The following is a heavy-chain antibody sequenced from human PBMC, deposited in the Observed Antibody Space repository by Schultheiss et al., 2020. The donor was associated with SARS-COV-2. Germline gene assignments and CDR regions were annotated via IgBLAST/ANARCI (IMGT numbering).Heavy chain of an antibody. CDR3: AKGTQYYYDSSPYYFDY. CDR1: GFTFDDYA. Sequence: GGSLRLSCAASGFTFDDYAMHWVRQAPGKGLEWVSGISGGGGSTYYTDSVKGRFTISRDNSKNTLYLQMNSLRAEDTAVYYCAKGTQYYYDSSPYYFDYWGQGTLVTVSS. CDR2: ISGGGGST. D-gene: IGHD3-22*01. V-gene: IGHV3-23*01. J-gene: IGHJ4*02.